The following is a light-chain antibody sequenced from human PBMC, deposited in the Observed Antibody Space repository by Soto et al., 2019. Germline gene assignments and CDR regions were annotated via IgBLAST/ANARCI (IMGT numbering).Light chain of an antibody. CDR3: SSCTGSSTLV. CDR1: SSDVGGYNY. Sequence: QSALTQPASVSGSPGQSITISCTGTSSDVGGYNYVSWYQQHPGKAPKLMIYEVSTRPSGVSNRFSGSKSGNTASLTISGLQAEDEADYYCSSCTGSSTLVFGGGTKLTVL. V-gene: IGLV2-14*01. CDR2: EVS. J-gene: IGLJ2*01.